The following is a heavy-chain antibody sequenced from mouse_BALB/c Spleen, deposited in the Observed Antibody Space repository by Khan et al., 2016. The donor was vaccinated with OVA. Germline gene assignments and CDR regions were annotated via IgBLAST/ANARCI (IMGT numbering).Heavy chain of an antibody. D-gene: IGHD1-1*01. Sequence: EVQLVESGGDLVKPGGSLKLSCAASGFSFSTYGMSWVRQTPDKRLEWVATVSTCGGYTYYPDSVKGRFTISRDNAKNTLYLQLSSLKFEDTATFYCARLGYYNDSEGFAYWGQGTLVTVSA. CDR3: ARLGYYNDSEGFAY. V-gene: IGHV5-6*01. J-gene: IGHJ3*01. CDR1: GFSFSTYG. CDR2: VSTCGGYT.